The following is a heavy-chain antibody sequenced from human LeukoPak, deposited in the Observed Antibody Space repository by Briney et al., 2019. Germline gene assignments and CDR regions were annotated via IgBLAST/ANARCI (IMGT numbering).Heavy chain of an antibody. J-gene: IGHJ4*02. Sequence: SETLSLTCTVSGGSMSSYYWSWIRQPPGKGLEWIGYIYYGGRTNYNPPLKSRVTISVDTSKNQFSLKVNSVTAADTAVYFCARGVDLPSLFDFWGQGTLVTVSS. CDR2: IYYGGRT. CDR1: GGSMSSYY. D-gene: IGHD2-2*01. V-gene: IGHV4-59*01. CDR3: ARGVDLPSLFDF.